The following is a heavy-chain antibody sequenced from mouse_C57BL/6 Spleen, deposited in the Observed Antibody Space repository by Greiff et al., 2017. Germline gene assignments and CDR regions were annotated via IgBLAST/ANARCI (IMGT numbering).Heavy chain of an antibody. CDR2: IDPSDSYT. J-gene: IGHJ2*01. V-gene: IGHV1-69*01. CDR1: GYTFTSYW. CDR3: ARAYYAFDY. Sequence: VQLQQPGAELVMPGASVKLSCKASGYTFTSYWMHWVKQRPGQGLEWIGEIDPSDSYTNYTQKFKGKSTLTVDKSSSTAYMQLSSLTSEDSAVYYCARAYYAFDYWGQGTTLTVSS. D-gene: IGHD2-10*01.